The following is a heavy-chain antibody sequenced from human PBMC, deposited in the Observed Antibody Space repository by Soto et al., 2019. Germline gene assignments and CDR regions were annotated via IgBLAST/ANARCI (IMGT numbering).Heavy chain of an antibody. J-gene: IGHJ4*02. CDR1: GFTFSDYY. D-gene: IGHD3-22*01. CDR2: ISSSGSTI. Sequence: GGSLRLSCAASGFTFSDYYMSWIRQAPGKGLEWVSYISSSGSTIYYADSVKGRFTISRDNAKNSLFLQMNSLRAEDTAVYYCARSHLYYDSSGYPDYWGQGTLVTVSS. V-gene: IGHV3-11*01. CDR3: ARSHLYYDSSGYPDY.